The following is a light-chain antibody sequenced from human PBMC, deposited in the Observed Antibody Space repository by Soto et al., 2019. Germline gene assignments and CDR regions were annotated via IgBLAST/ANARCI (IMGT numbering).Light chain of an antibody. J-gene: IGKJ4*01. CDR2: DAS. Sequence: EIVLTQSPSTLSLSPGERATLSCRASQSVSSYLAWYQQKPGQAPRLLIYDASNWATGIPARFSGSGSGTDFTLTISSLEPEEFAVYYWQQRSNWPLTFGGGTKVEIK. V-gene: IGKV3-11*01. CDR3: QQRSNWPLT. CDR1: QSVSSY.